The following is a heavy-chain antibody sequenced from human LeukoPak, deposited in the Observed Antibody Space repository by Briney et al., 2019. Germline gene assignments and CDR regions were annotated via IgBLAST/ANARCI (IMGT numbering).Heavy chain of an antibody. CDR1: GFTFNTYS. CDR3: ARRGVMVTHFDY. V-gene: IGHV3-48*02. Sequence: GGSLRLSCAASGFTFNTYSMNWVRQAPGKGREGGSYISSSSSDIYYADSVKGRFTISRDKAKNSLYLQMNSLRDEDTAVYYCARRGVMVTHFDYWGQGTLVTVSS. D-gene: IGHD5-18*01. J-gene: IGHJ4*02. CDR2: ISSSSSDI.